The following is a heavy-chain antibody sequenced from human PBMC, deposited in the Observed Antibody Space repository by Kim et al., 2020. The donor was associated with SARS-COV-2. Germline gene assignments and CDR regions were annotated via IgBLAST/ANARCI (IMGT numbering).Heavy chain of an antibody. V-gene: IGHV3-53*01. Sequence: GGSLRLSCAASGFTVSSNYMSWVRQAPGKGLEWVSVIYSGGSTYYADSVKGRFTISRDNSKNTLYLQMNSLRAEDTAVYYCARVQTYGELDYWGQGTLVTVSS. J-gene: IGHJ4*02. CDR1: GFTVSSNY. D-gene: IGHD4-17*01. CDR3: ARVQTYGELDY. CDR2: IYSGGST.